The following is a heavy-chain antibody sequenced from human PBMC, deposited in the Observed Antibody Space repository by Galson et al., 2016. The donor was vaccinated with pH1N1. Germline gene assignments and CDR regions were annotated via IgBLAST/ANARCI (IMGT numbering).Heavy chain of an antibody. CDR1: GYTFTSYY. CDR2: INPSGGST. V-gene: IGHV1-46*01. CDR3: ARGDFVVGAGGYNGFDV. J-gene: IGHJ6*02. Sequence: SVKVSCKASGYTFTSYYMHGVRQAPGQGLEWMGTINPSGGSTSNAQKFQGRVTMTRDTSTSTVYMELSSLRSEDTAVYYCARGDFVVGAGGYNGFDVWGQGTTVTVSS. D-gene: IGHD2-15*01.